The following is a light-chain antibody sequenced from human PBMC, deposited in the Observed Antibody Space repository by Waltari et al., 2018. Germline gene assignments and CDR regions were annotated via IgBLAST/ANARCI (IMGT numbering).Light chain of an antibody. CDR3: AVWDDSLSAVV. CDR1: NSNIGNNH. Sequence: QSVLTQPPSASETPGQRITISCSGINSNIGNNHVSWYQQLPGTTPKLLIYGNQPLPSGVPYRFSGSQSGASASLAISGLRSEDEADYYCAVWDDSLSAVVFGGGTKLTV. CDR2: GNQ. J-gene: IGLJ2*01. V-gene: IGLV1-47*01.